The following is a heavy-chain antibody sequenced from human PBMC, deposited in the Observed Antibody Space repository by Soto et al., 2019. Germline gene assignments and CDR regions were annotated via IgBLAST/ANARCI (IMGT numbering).Heavy chain of an antibody. CDR3: SKQDFYGSRIPNYYGLDV. CDR1: GFTFSYYA. D-gene: IGHD3-10*01. Sequence: EVHLLESGGGLVQPGRSLRLSCAASGFTFSYYAMTWVRHAPGKGLEWVSVISGTGGGTNNADSAKGRFTTSRDNSKKTLYLQMSSLRAEDTAVYYWSKQDFYGSRIPNYYGLDVWGQGTAVTVSS. CDR2: ISGTGGGT. V-gene: IGHV3-23*01. J-gene: IGHJ6*02.